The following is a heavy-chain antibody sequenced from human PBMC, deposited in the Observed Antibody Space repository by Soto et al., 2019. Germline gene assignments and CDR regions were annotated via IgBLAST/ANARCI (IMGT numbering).Heavy chain of an antibody. CDR1: GGSFSGYY. CDR2: INHSGST. Sequence: QVQLQQWGAGLLKPSETLSLTCAVYGGSFSGYYWSWIRQPPGKGLEWIGEINHSGSTNYNPSLKSRVTISVDTSKNQFALKLSSVTAADTAVYYCARGARALPPFLYWGQGTLVTVSS. J-gene: IGHJ4*02. D-gene: IGHD3-16*01. CDR3: ARGARALPPFLY. V-gene: IGHV4-34*01.